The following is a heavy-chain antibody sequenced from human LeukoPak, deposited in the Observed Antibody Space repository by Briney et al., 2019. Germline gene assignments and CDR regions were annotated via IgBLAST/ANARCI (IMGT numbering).Heavy chain of an antibody. Sequence: GGSLRLSCAASGFTFSSYAMSWVRQAPGKGLECISGFSGSGGSTYYADSVKGRFTISRDNSKNTLYLQMNSLRAEDTAIYYCAKEYTGTFSPFPSYFDNWGQGTLVTVSS. CDR2: FSGSGGST. V-gene: IGHV3-23*01. CDR3: AKEYTGTFSPFPSYFDN. D-gene: IGHD1-26*01. CDR1: GFTFSSYA. J-gene: IGHJ4*02.